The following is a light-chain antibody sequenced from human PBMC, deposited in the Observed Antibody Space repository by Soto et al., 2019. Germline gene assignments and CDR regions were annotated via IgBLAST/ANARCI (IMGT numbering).Light chain of an antibody. CDR2: GAS. CDR1: QSVSSN. Sequence: DIVMTQSPATLSVSPGERATLSCRASQSVSSNLAWYQQKPGQAPRLLLYGASTRATGIPDRFSGSGSETEFTLTISSLQPKDFAVYYCQQYDNWPPWTFGQGTKVEIK. V-gene: IGKV3-15*01. CDR3: QQYDNWPPWT. J-gene: IGKJ1*01.